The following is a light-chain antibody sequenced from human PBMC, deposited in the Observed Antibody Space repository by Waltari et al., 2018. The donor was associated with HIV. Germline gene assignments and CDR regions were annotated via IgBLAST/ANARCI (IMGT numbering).Light chain of an antibody. J-gene: IGLJ1*01. CDR1: SSDVGGYDY. Sequence: QSALTQPASVSGSPGQSITFSCTGTSSDVGGYDYVSWYQQHPGKAPKLMIYEVGHRPSGVSYRFSVSNSGNTASLTISGLQAEDEAYYYCASYTSSNTLYVFGTGTKVTVL. V-gene: IGLV2-14*01. CDR3: ASYTSSNTLYV. CDR2: EVG.